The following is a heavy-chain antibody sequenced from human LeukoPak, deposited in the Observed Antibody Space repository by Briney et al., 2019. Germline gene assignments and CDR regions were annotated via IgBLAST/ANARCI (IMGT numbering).Heavy chain of an antibody. D-gene: IGHD2-2*02. CDR1: GYTFTGYY. J-gene: IGHJ5*02. CDR3: AREDCSSTSCYTRAGNWFDP. Sequence: ASVKVSCKASGYTFTGYYMHWVRQAPGQGLEWMGRINPNSGGTNYAQKFQGRVTMTRDTSISTAYMELSRLRSDDTAVYYCAREDCSSTSCYTRAGNWFDPWGQGTLVTVSS. V-gene: IGHV1-2*06. CDR2: INPNSGGT.